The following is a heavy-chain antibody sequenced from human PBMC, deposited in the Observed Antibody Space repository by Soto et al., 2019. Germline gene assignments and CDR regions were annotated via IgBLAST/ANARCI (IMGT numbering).Heavy chain of an antibody. J-gene: IGHJ4*02. CDR1: GFTFSGYW. V-gene: IGHV3-74*01. CDR2: INSDGSST. D-gene: IGHD1-26*01. CDR3: SRGRWELLPFDC. Sequence: EVQLVESGGGLVQPGGSLRLSCAASGFTFSGYWMHWVRQVPGKGLVWVSRINSDGSSTTYADSVKGRFTISRDNAKNTVSLQMNSLRAEDTAVYYCSRGRWELLPFDCWGQGTLVTVSS.